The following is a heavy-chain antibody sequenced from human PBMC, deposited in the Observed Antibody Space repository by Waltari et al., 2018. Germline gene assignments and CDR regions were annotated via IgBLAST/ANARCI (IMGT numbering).Heavy chain of an antibody. CDR3: VRAFGDYVSPVFDF. V-gene: IGHV3-7*02. CDR2: IKQDGSKE. CDR1: GFTFSSYW. J-gene: IGHJ4*02. D-gene: IGHD3-16*01. Sequence: EVQLVESGGGLVQPGGSLRLSCVASGFTFSSYWMSWVRQAPGKVLEWVAEIKQDGSKEYYMESVRGRFTISRDNGKKSVYLQMNRLRVEDTAVYFCVRAFGDYVSPVFDFWGQGVMVSVSS.